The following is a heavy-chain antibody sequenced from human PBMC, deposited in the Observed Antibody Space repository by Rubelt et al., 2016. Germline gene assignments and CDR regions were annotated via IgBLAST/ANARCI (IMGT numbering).Heavy chain of an antibody. CDR3: ARASGHYDY. V-gene: IGHV3-23*04. Sequence: EVQLVESGGGLVQPGGSLRLSCVASGFTFYSFAMTWVRQAPGKGLEWVSIISASGTSAEYADSVTGRFTSSRDNSKNEVYLQMNSLRAEETAVYYCARASGHYDYWGQGTPVTVSS. J-gene: IGHJ4*02. CDR2: ISASGTSA. D-gene: IGHD3-10*01. CDR1: GFTFYSFA.